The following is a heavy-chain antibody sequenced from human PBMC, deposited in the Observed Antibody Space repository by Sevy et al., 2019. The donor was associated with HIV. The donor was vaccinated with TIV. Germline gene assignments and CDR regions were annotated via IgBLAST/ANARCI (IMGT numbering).Heavy chain of an antibody. CDR3: AKDYXXXLXXGXXXX. V-gene: IGHV3-23*01. J-gene: IGHJ5*02. CDR1: XXTXXXHX. CDR2: XXXXXGAX. Sequence: GGSLRLSXAAXXXTXXXHXMSWVXXPXGXGXXXVSAXXXXXGAXVYADSVRGRFTISRDNSKNTLFLVMNSLRAXDTAVYYXAKDYXXXLXXGXXXXWGQXTLVTVSS.